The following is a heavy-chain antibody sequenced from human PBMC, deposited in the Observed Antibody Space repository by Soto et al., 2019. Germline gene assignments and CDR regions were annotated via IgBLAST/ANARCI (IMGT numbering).Heavy chain of an antibody. V-gene: IGHV1-69*12. D-gene: IGHD1-26*01. CDR1: GGTFSSYA. Sequence: QVQLVQSGAEVKKPGSSVKVSCKASGGTFSSYAISWVRQAPGQGLEWMGGIIPIFGTANYAQKFQGIVTITADESTSTAYMELSSLRSADTAVYYCARPVGNGRRNAFDIWGQGTMVTVSS. J-gene: IGHJ3*02. CDR2: IIPIFGTA. CDR3: ARPVGNGRRNAFDI.